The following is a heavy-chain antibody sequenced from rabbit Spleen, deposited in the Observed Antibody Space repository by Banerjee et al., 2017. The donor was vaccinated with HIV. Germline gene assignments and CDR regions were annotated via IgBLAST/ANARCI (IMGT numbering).Heavy chain of an antibody. Sequence: QSLEESGGDLVKPGASLTLTCIASGVSFSGDSYMCWVRQAPGKGLEWIACIDSGSSGFTYFASWAKGRFTISKTSSTTVTLRMTSLTAADTATYFCARDLVAVIGWNFNLWGQGTLVTVS. CDR1: GVSFSGDSY. J-gene: IGHJ4*01. V-gene: IGHV1S40*01. D-gene: IGHD1-1*01. CDR3: ARDLVAVIGWNFNL. CDR2: IDSGSSGFT.